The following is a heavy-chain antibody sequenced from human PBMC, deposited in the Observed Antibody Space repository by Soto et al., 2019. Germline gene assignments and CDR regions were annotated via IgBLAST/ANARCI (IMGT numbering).Heavy chain of an antibody. D-gene: IGHD6-19*01. CDR2: IKSKTDGGTT. Sequence: PGGSLRLSCAASGFTFSNAWMSWVRQAPGKGLEWVGRIKSKTDGGTTDYAAPVKGRFTISRDDSKNTLYLQMNSLKTEDTAVYYCTPNSSGWSAEYFQHWGQGTLVTVSS. CDR3: TPNSSGWSAEYFQH. J-gene: IGHJ1*01. V-gene: IGHV3-15*01. CDR1: GFTFSNAW.